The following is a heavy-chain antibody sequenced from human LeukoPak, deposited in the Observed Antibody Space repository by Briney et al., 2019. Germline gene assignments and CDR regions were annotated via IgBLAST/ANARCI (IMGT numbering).Heavy chain of an antibody. CDR1: GYTFTSYY. D-gene: IGHD3-22*01. V-gene: IGHV1-46*01. Sequence: ASVKVSCKASGYTFTSYYMHWVRQAPGQGLEWMGIINPSGGSTSYAQKFQGRVTMTRDTSTSTVYMELSSLRSEDTAVHYCAREYYYDSSTPKPLDYWGQGTLVTVSS. J-gene: IGHJ4*02. CDR2: INPSGGST. CDR3: AREYYYDSSTPKPLDY.